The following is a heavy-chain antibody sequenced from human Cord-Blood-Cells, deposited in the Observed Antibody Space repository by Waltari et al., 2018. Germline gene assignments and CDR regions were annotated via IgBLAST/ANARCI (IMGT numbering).Heavy chain of an antibody. J-gene: IGHJ2*01. D-gene: IGHD7-27*01. V-gene: IGHV3-48*03. CDR2: ISSSGSTI. CDR3: ARDPTGEIGRYFDL. Sequence: EVQLVESGGGLVQPGGSLRLSCAASGFTFRSYEMNWVRQAPGKGLEWVSYISSSGSTIYYADSVKGRFTISRDNAKNSLYLQMNSLRAEDTAVYYCARDPTGEIGRYFDLWGRGTLVTVSS. CDR1: GFTFRSYE.